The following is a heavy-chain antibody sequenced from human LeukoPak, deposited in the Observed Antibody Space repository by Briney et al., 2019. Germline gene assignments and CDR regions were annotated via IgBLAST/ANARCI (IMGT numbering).Heavy chain of an antibody. CDR1: GGSISSYY. CDR3: ARAVGITTALFDY. V-gene: IGHV4-59*08. D-gene: IGHD1-26*01. Sequence: SETLSLTCTVSGGSISSYYWSWIRQPPGKGLEWIGYIYYSGSTNYNPSLKSRVTISVDTSKNQFSLKLSSVTAADTAVYYCARAVGITTALFDYWGQGTLVTVSS. CDR2: IYYSGST. J-gene: IGHJ4*02.